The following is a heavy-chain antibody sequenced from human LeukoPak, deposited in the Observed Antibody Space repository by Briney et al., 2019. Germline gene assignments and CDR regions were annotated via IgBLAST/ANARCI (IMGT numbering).Heavy chain of an antibody. J-gene: IGHJ4*02. CDR3: AKDGSSKWYGDKYYFDY. CDR1: GFILSNYA. Sequence: GGSLRLSCAASGFILSNYAMSWVRQAPGKGLEWVSLISGRGDTTSYMYSVKGRFTISRDDSKNTLYLQMNSLRAEDTAVYYCAKDGSSKWYGDKYYFDYWGQGILVTVSS. V-gene: IGHV3-23*01. CDR2: ISGRGDTT. D-gene: IGHD4-17*01.